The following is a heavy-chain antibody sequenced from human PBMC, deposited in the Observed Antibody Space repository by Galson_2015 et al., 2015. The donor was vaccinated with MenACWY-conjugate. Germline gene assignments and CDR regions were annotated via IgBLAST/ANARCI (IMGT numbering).Heavy chain of an antibody. D-gene: IGHD6-6*01. CDR2: IYHSGST. CDR1: GGSISSSNW. V-gene: IGHV4-4*02. J-gene: IGHJ6*02. Sequence: SETLSLTCAVSGGSISSSNWWSWVRQPPGKGLEWIGEIYHSGSTNYNPSLKSRVTISVDKSKNQFSLKLSSVTAADTAVYYCATMYSSSPIYYYGMDVWGQGTTVTVSS. CDR3: ATMYSSSPIYYYGMDV.